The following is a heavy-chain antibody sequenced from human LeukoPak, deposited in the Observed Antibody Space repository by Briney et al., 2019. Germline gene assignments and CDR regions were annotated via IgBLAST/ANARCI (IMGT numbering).Heavy chain of an antibody. CDR1: GSTFSSYA. CDR3: ARGGRDYGMDV. Sequence: GRSLRLSCAASGSTFSSYAMHWVRQAPGKGLEWVAVISYDGSNKYYADSVKGRFTISRDNSKNTLYLQMNSLRAEDTAVYYCARGGRDYGMDVWGQGTTVTVSS. V-gene: IGHV3-30-3*01. J-gene: IGHJ6*02. CDR2: ISYDGSNK.